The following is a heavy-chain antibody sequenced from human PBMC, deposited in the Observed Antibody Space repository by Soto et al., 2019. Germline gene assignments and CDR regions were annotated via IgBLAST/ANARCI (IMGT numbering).Heavy chain of an antibody. D-gene: IGHD6-19*01. CDR2: INAGNGNT. CDR1: GYTFTSYA. V-gene: IGHV1-3*05. CDR3: ARSPGIAGADY. J-gene: IGHJ4*02. Sequence: QVQLVQSGAEEKKPGASVKVSCKASGYTFTSYAMHWVRQAPGQRLEWMGWINAGNGNTKYSQKFQGRVTITRDTSASTAYMELSSLSSEDTAVSSCARSPGIAGADYWGQGTLVTVSS.